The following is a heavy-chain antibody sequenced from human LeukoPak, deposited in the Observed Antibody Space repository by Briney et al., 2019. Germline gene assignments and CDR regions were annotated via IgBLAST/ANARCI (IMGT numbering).Heavy chain of an antibody. Sequence: GASVKVSCKASGYTFTSYGISWVRQAPGQGLEWMGWISAYNGNTNYAQKLQGRVTMTTDTSTSTAYMELRSLRSDDTAVYYCARDKYGDYLESDAFDIWGQGTMVTVSS. V-gene: IGHV1-18*01. D-gene: IGHD4-17*01. CDR2: ISAYNGNT. CDR3: ARDKYGDYLESDAFDI. J-gene: IGHJ3*02. CDR1: GYTFTSYG.